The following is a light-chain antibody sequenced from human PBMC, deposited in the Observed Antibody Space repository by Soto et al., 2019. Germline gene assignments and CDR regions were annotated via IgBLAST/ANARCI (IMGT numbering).Light chain of an antibody. J-gene: IGLJ1*01. CDR1: SSDVGGYNY. V-gene: IGLV2-8*01. Sequence: QSVLTKPPSASGSPGQSVAISCTGTSSDVGGYNYVSWYQQHPGKAPKLMIYEVNKRPSGVPDRFSGSKSGNTASLTVSGIQAEDEADYYCSSYAGSSNVFGTGTKSPS. CDR2: EVN. CDR3: SSYAGSSNV.